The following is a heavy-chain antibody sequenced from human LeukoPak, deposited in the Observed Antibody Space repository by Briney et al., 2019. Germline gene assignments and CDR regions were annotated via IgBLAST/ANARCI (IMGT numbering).Heavy chain of an antibody. CDR2: IYSGGST. Sequence: GGSLRLSCAASGFTFSSYEMNWVRQAPGKGLEWVSVIYSGGSTYYADSVKGRFTISRDNSKNTLYLQMNSLRAEDTAVYYCARFGNYDFWSGYDAFDIWGQGTMVTVSS. CDR1: GFTFSSYE. V-gene: IGHV3-66*02. J-gene: IGHJ3*02. CDR3: ARFGNYDFWSGYDAFDI. D-gene: IGHD3-3*01.